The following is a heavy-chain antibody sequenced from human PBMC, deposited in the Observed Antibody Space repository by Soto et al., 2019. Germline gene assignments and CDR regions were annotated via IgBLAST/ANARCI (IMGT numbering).Heavy chain of an antibody. V-gene: IGHV4-34*01. CDR1: GGSFSGYY. CDR2: INHSGST. Sequence: SETLSLTSAVYGGSFSGYYWSWIRQPPGKGLEWIGEINHSGSTNYNPSLKSRVTISVDTSKNQFSLKLSSVTAADTAVYYCARAGRSRYYDFWSGYYDWFDPWGQGTLVTVSS. J-gene: IGHJ5*02. D-gene: IGHD3-3*01. CDR3: ARAGRSRYYDFWSGYYDWFDP.